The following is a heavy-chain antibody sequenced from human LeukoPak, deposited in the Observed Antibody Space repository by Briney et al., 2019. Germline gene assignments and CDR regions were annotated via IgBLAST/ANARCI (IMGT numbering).Heavy chain of an antibody. CDR2: IYYSGST. V-gene: IGHV4-39*01. Sequence: SETLSLTCTVSGGXISSSSTYWGWIRQPPGKRLEWIGSIYYSGSTYYSPSLKSRITISVDTSKNQFSLKLSSVTAADTAVYYCASQYDSSGYYYFDYWGQGTLVTVSS. CDR3: ASQYDSSGYYYFDY. CDR1: GGXISSSSTY. J-gene: IGHJ4*02. D-gene: IGHD3-22*01.